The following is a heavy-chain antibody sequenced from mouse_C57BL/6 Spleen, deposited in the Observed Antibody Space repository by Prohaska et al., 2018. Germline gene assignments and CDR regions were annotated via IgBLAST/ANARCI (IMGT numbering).Heavy chain of an antibody. J-gene: IGHJ2*01. CDR1: GFTFSSYA. Sequence: KLSCAASGFTFSSYAMSWVRQTPEKRLEWVAYISSGGDYIYYADTVKGRFTISRDNARNTLYLQMSSLKSEDTAMYYCTRDWFIGDYDGYFDYWCQGTTLTVSS. V-gene: IGHV5-9-1*02. CDR3: TRDWFIGDYDGYFDY. D-gene: IGHD2-4*01. CDR2: ISSGGDYI.